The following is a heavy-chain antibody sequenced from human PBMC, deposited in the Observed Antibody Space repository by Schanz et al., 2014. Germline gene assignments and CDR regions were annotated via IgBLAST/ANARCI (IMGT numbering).Heavy chain of an antibody. D-gene: IGHD6-19*01. J-gene: IGHJ4*03. CDR2: IRYDGSNK. Sequence: QVQLVESGGGVVQPGGSLRLSCAASGFNFNTYGMHWVRQAPGKGLEWVAFIRYDGSNKYYGDSVKGRFTISRDNSKNTLYLQMKSLRPDDTAVYYCAKDRLEVAENDGLDLWGQGTMVTVSS. CDR3: AKDRLEVAENDGLDL. V-gene: IGHV3-30*02. CDR1: GFNFNTYG.